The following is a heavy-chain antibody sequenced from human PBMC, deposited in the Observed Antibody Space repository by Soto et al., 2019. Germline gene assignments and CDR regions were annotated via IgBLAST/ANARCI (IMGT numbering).Heavy chain of an antibody. CDR1: GGSISSSSYY. D-gene: IGHD3-9*01. CDR2: IYYSGST. CDR3: ARIPPDILTTYYMSGPPDY. Sequence: QLQLQESGPGLVKPSETLSLTCIVSGGSISSSSYYWGWIRQPPGKGLEWIGSIYYSGSTYYNPSLKSRVTISVDTSKNQFSLKVSSVTAADTAVYYCARIPPDILTTYYMSGPPDYWGQGTLVTVSS. J-gene: IGHJ4*02. V-gene: IGHV4-39*01.